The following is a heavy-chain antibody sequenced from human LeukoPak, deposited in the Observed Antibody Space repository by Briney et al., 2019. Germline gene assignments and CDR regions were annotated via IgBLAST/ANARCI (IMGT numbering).Heavy chain of an antibody. CDR1: GGSISSSSYY. CDR2: IYYSGST. Sequence: SETLSLTCTVSGGSISSSSYYWGWIRQPPGKGLEWIGSIYYSGSTYYNPSLKSRVTMSVDTSKNQFSLKLSSVTAADTAVYYCARHALGSFDYWGQGTLVTVSS. CDR3: ARHALGSFDY. J-gene: IGHJ4*02. D-gene: IGHD1-26*01. V-gene: IGHV4-39*01.